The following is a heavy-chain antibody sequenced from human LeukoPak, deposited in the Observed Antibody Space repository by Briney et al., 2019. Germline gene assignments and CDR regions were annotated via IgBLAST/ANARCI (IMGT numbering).Heavy chain of an antibody. CDR1: GYSISSGYY. V-gene: IGHV4-38-2*02. CDR3: ARHGPPRAGWGRKYYYMDV. CDR2: IDHSGST. Sequence: SETLSLTCTVSGYSISSGYYWGWIRQPPGKGLEWIGEIDHSGSTNYNPSLKSRVTISVDTSKNQFSLKLSSVTAADTAVYYCARHGPPRAGWGRKYYYMDVWGKGATVTTSS. J-gene: IGHJ6*03. D-gene: IGHD3-16*01.